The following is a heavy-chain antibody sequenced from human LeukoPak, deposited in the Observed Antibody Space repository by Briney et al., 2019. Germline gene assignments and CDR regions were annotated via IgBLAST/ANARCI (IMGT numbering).Heavy chain of an antibody. CDR2: VNLQGST. J-gene: IGHJ4*02. Sequence: SETLSLTCGVSGGSITNTNYWTWVRQPPGKGLEWIGEVNLQGSTNYNPSLMGRVAIAVDTSENHISLQLTSVTAADTAVYYCAREGGPYRPLDYSGQGTLVTVSP. V-gene: IGHV4-4*02. CDR1: GGSITNTNY. CDR3: AREGGPYRPLDY.